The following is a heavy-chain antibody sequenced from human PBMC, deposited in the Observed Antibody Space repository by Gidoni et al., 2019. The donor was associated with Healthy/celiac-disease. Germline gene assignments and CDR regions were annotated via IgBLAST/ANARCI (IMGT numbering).Heavy chain of an antibody. Sequence: QVQLVQSGAEVKKPGASVKVSCKPSGYTFTSYGISWVRQAPGKELEWMGWISAYNGNTNYAQKLQGRVTMTTDTSTSTAYMELRSLRSDDTAVYYCARGVPDYYDSSGYTLGYWGQGTLVTVSS. CDR3: ARGVPDYYDSSGYTLGY. CDR1: GYTFTSYG. CDR2: ISAYNGNT. D-gene: IGHD3-22*01. V-gene: IGHV1-18*01. J-gene: IGHJ4*02.